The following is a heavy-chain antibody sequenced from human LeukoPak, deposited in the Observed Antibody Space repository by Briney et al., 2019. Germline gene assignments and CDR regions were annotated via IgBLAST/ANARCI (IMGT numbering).Heavy chain of an antibody. J-gene: IGHJ5*02. D-gene: IGHD3-9*01. Sequence: PGGSLRLSCAASGFTVSSSYMSWVRQAPGKGPEWVSSIASSTSSNIYYADSVKGRFTISRDNAKNALYLQMNSLRAEDTAVYYCARGYYDILTGYYERWFDPWGQGSLVTVSS. CDR1: GFTVSSSY. CDR3: ARGYYDILTGYYERWFDP. CDR2: IASSTSSNI. V-gene: IGHV3-21*01.